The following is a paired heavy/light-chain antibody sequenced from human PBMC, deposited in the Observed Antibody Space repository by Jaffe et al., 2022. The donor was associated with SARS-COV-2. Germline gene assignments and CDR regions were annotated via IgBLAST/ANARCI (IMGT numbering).Light chain of an antibody. CDR3: HQSYSYGT. V-gene: IGKV1-5*03. Sequence: DIQMTQSPSTLSASVGDRVTITCRASQNIDRWLAWYQQKPGKVPKLLIYKASTLESGVPSRFSGSGSGTEFTLTISSLQPADFATYYCHQSYSYGTFGQGTKVEIK. CDR1: QNIDRW. J-gene: IGKJ1*01. CDR2: KAS.
Heavy chain of an antibody. V-gene: IGHV3-64*02. D-gene: IGHD3-10*01. Sequence: EVQLVESGEGLVQPGGSLRLSCAASGFTFSNYGMHWVRQAPGKGLEYVSAISGNGGSTYYADSVKGRFTISRDNSKNTLYLQMGSLRTEDMAVYYCVRDVRGGFDIWGRGTVVTVSS. CDR1: GFTFSNYG. CDR2: ISGNGGST. J-gene: IGHJ3*02. CDR3: VRDVRGGFDI.